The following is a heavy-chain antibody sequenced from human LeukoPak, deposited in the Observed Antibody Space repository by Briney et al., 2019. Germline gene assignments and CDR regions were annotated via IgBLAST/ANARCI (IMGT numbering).Heavy chain of an antibody. V-gene: IGHV5-51*01. CDR1: GYIFTNYW. J-gene: IGHJ4*02. Sequence: GESLKISCKGPGYIFTNYWIGWVRQMPGKGLEWMGFIYPADSDTRYSPSFQGQVTISVDKSINTAYLQWSSLKASDTAMYYCARHVDRRGYSYGFDDYWGQGTLVTVSS. D-gene: IGHD5-18*01. CDR2: IYPADSDT. CDR3: ARHVDRRGYSYGFDDY.